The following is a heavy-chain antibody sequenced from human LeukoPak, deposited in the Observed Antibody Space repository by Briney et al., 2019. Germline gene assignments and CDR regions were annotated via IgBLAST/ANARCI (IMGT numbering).Heavy chain of an antibody. CDR1: GFTFDDYA. V-gene: IGHV3-43D*03. D-gene: IGHD3-10*01. CDR2: ISWDGGST. Sequence: GGSLRLSCAASGFTFDDYAMHWVRQAPGKGLEWVSLISWDGGSTYYADSVKGRFTISRDNSKNTLYLQMGSLRAEDMAVYYCARGPLLWFGELSFVDVWGKGTTVTISS. CDR3: ARGPLLWFGELSFVDV. J-gene: IGHJ6*04.